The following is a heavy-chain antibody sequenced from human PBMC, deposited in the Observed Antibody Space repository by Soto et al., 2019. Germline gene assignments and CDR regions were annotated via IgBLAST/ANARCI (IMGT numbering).Heavy chain of an antibody. CDR2: ISHDGRSK. J-gene: IGHJ5*02. CDR3: ARDVYDFWSGYSPRNWFDP. CDR1: GFTFSIYA. V-gene: IGHV3-30*04. Sequence: PVGSLRLSCAASGFTFSIYAMNWVRQAPGKGLEWVAAISHDGRSKYYGDSVKGRFTISRDNSKNTLNLQVNSLRDEDTAVYFCARDVYDFWSGYSPRNWFDPWGQGTLVTVSS. D-gene: IGHD3-3*01.